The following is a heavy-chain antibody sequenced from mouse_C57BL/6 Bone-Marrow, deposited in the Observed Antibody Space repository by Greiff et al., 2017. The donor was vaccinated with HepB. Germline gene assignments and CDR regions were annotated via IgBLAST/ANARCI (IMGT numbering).Heavy chain of an antibody. Sequence: EVQLVESGAELVRPGASVKLSCTASGFNIKDDYMHWVKQRPEQGLEWMGWIDPENGDTEYASKFQGKATITADTSSNTAYLQLSSLTSEDTAVYYCTLYYYGSARDYFDYWGQGTTLTVSS. V-gene: IGHV14-4*01. D-gene: IGHD1-1*01. CDR2: IDPENGDT. J-gene: IGHJ2*01. CDR1: GFNIKDDY. CDR3: TLYYYGSARDYFDY.